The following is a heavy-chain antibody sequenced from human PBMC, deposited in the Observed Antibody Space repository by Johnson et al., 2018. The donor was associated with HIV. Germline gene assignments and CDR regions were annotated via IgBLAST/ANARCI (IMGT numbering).Heavy chain of an antibody. CDR1: GFTFDDYV. CDR2: IRWNSGSI. J-gene: IGHJ3*02. Sequence: LVESGGGLVQPGGSLRLSCAASGFTFDDYVMHWVRQAPGKGLEWVSGIRWNSGSIGYADSVKGRFTISRDNAKNSLHLQMNSLRPEDTAVYYCARSSGYYGTDAFDIWGQGTMVTVSS. D-gene: IGHD3-22*01. CDR3: ARSSGYYGTDAFDI. V-gene: IGHV3-9*01.